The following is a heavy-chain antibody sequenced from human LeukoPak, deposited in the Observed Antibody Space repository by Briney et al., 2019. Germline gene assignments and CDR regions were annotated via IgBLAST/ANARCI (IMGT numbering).Heavy chain of an antibody. D-gene: IGHD1-26*01. CDR2: IHSSGST. J-gene: IGHJ3*01. CDR3: ARGIATITQDSFDV. Sequence: PSETLSLTCTVSGGSISNYYWSWIRQSAGKGLEWIGRIHSSGSTNFNPSLRSRVTMSADTSKHQFSLWLTSVTAVDTALYYCARGIATITQDSFDVWGRGTMVTVSS. V-gene: IGHV4-4*07. CDR1: GGSISNYY.